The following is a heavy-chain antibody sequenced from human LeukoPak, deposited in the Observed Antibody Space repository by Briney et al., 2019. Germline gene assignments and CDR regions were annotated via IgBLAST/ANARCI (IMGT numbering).Heavy chain of an antibody. CDR1: GFTFSNYW. D-gene: IGHD4-11*01. CDR2: IHSDGSST. J-gene: IGHJ4*02. CDR3: AKGGSKAPDY. Sequence: PGGSLRLSCAASGFTFSNYWMHWDRQAPGKGLVWVSRIHSDGSSTTYADSVKGRFTISRDNAKNTLYLQMNSLRAEDTAVYYCAKGGSKAPDYWGQGTLVTVSS. V-gene: IGHV3-74*01.